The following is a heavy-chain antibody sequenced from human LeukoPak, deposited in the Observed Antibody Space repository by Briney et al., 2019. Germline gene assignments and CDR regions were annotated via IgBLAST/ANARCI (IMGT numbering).Heavy chain of an antibody. V-gene: IGHV3-48*01. CDR3: ARDRSNWFDF. CDR2: ISSSSSTI. Sequence: PGGSLRLPCAASGFTFSSYSMNWVRQAPGKGLEWVSYISSSSSTIYYADSVKGRFTISRDNAKNSLYLQMNSLRAEDTAVYYCARDRSNWFDFWGQGTLATVSS. J-gene: IGHJ5*01. CDR1: GFTFSSYS.